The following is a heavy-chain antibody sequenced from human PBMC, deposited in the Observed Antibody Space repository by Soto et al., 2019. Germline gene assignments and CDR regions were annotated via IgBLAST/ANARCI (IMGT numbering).Heavy chain of an antibody. J-gene: IGHJ4*02. CDR3: ARGRYGDY. D-gene: IGHD1-1*01. CDR1: GYTFTSYG. V-gene: IGHV1-18*01. CDR2: ISAHNGNT. Sequence: QVHLVQSGAEVKKPGASVKVSCKASGYTFTSYGITWVRQAPGQGLEWMGWISAHNGNTDYAQKLQGRVIVTRDTSTSTAYMELRSLRSDDTAMYYCARGRYGDYWGQGVLVTVSS.